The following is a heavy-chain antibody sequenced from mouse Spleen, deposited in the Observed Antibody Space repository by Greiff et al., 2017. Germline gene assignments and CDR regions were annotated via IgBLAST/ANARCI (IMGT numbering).Heavy chain of an antibody. D-gene: IGHD2-3*01. CDR3: ARNDGYYHYAMDY. J-gene: IGHJ4*01. V-gene: IGHV3-6*01. CDR2: ISYDGSN. Sequence: EVQLQESGPGLVKPSQSLSLTCSVTGYSITSGYYWNWIRQFPGNKLEWMGYISYDGSNNYNPSLKNRISITRDTSKNQFFLKLNSVTTEDTATYYCARNDGYYHYAMDYWGQGTSVTVSS. CDR1: GYSITSGYY.